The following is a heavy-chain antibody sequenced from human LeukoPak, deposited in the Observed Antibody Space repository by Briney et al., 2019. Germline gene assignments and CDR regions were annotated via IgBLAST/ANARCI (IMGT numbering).Heavy chain of an antibody. D-gene: IGHD5-24*01. CDR1: GFTFSSYS. CDR3: ARSSRDGYNYYCYYYMDV. Sequence: GGSLRLSCAASGFTFSSYSMNWVRQAPGKGLEGVSSISSSSSYIYYADSVKGRFTISRDNAKNSLYLQMNSLRAEDTAVYYCARSSRDGYNYYCYYYMDVWGKGTTVTISS. CDR2: ISSSSSYI. V-gene: IGHV3-21*01. J-gene: IGHJ6*03.